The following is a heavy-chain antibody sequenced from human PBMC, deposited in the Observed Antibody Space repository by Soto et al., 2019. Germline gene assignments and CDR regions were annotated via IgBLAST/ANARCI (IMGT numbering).Heavy chain of an antibody. J-gene: IGHJ4*02. CDR2: IYYSGST. Sequence: QVQLQESGPGLVKPSQPLSLTCTFSGGSISRGGYYWSGIRQHPGKGWEWIGYIYYSGSTYYNPSLKSRVTISVDTSKNQFSLKLSSVTAADTAVYYCARGYDSRAAAPLDYWGQGILVTVSS. CDR3: ARGYDSRAAAPLDY. D-gene: IGHD3-22*01. CDR1: GGSISRGGYY. V-gene: IGHV4-31*03.